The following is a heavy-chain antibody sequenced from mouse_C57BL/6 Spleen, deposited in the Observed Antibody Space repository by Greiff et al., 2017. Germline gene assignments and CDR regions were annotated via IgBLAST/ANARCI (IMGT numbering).Heavy chain of an antibody. CDR1: GYTFTDYN. Sequence: VHVKQSGPELVKPGASVKIPCKASGYTFTDYNMDWVKQSHGKSLEWIGDINPNNGGTIYNQKFKGKATLTVDKSSSTAYMELRSLTSEDTAVYYCARGAYYGSSWGFAYWGQGTLVTVSA. CDR3: ARGAYYGSSWGFAY. J-gene: IGHJ3*01. D-gene: IGHD1-1*01. CDR2: INPNNGGT. V-gene: IGHV1-18*01.